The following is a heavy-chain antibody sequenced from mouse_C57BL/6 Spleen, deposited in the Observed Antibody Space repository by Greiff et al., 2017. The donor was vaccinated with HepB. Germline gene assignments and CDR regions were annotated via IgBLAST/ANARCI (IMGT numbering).Heavy chain of an antibody. D-gene: IGHD1-1*01. V-gene: IGHV1-61*01. CDR1: GYTFTSYW. J-gene: IGHJ2*01. CDR3: ARFWDYGSSYGY. CDR2: IYPSDSET. Sequence: QVQLQQPGAELVRPGSSVKLSCKASGYTFTSYWMDWVKQRPGQGLEWIGNIYPSDSETHYNQKFKDKATLTVDKSSSTAYMQLSSLTSEDSAVYYCARFWDYGSSYGYWGQGTTLTVSS.